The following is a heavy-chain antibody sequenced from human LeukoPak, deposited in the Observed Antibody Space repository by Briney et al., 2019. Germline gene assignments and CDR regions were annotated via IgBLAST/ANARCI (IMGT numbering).Heavy chain of an antibody. Sequence: QSGGSLRLSCAASGFTFSSDAMSWVRQAPGEGLEWVSAISGSGGSTYYADSVKGRFTISRDNSKNTLYLQMNSLRAEDTAVYYCAKGSVKRNYCSGGSCYSSDYWGQGTLVSVSS. V-gene: IGHV3-23*01. J-gene: IGHJ4*02. CDR2: ISGSGGST. CDR3: AKGSVKRNYCSGGSCYSSDY. CDR1: GFTFSSDA. D-gene: IGHD2-15*01.